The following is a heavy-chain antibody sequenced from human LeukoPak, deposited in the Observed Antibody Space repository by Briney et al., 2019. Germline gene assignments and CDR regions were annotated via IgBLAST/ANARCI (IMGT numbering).Heavy chain of an antibody. CDR1: GFTFSSYS. CDR3: ARAVGEMATIRTNFDY. V-gene: IGHV3-21*01. Sequence: GGSLRLSCAASGFTFSSYSMNWVRQAPGKGLEWVSSISSSSSYIYYADSVKGRFTISRDNAKNSLYLQMNSLRAEDTAVYYCARAVGEMATIRTNFDYWGQGTLVTVSS. CDR2: ISSSSSYI. D-gene: IGHD5-24*01. J-gene: IGHJ4*02.